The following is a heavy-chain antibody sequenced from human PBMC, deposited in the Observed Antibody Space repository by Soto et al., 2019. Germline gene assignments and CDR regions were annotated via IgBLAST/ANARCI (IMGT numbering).Heavy chain of an antibody. V-gene: IGHV1-69*02. D-gene: IGHD2-2*01. CDR1: GGTFSSYT. CDR2: IIPILGIA. Sequence: QVQLVQSGAEVKKPGSSVKVSCKASGGTFSSYTISWVRQAPGQGLEWMGRIIPILGIANYAQKFQGRVTITADKSTITAYMELSSLRSEDTAVFYCASSTSTNAFDIWGQGTMVTVSS. J-gene: IGHJ3*02. CDR3: ASSTSTNAFDI.